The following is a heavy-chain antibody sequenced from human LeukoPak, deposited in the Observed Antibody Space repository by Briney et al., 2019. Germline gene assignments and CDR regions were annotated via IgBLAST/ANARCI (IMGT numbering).Heavy chain of an antibody. CDR1: GGSISSYY. CDR2: IYYSGST. V-gene: IGHV4-59*08. CDR3: ARLRDDSSGYYLYYFDY. Sequence: PSETLSLTCTVSGGSISSYYWSWIRQPPGKGLEWIGYIYYSGSTNYNPSLKSRVTISVDTSKNQFSLKLSSVTAADTAVYYCARLRDDSSGYYLYYFDYWGQGTLVTVSS. J-gene: IGHJ4*02. D-gene: IGHD3-22*01.